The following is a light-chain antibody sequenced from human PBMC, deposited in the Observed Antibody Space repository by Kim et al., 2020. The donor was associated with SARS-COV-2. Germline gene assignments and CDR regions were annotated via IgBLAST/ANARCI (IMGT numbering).Light chain of an antibody. V-gene: IGKV1-5*01. J-gene: IGKJ1*01. CDR3: LQYNTYSRD. CDR1: QVISSW. Sequence: ASVRCRVPITGRASQVISSWLSWYQQKPGKAPILLIYDASSLESGVPSRFSGSGSGTEFTLTITSLQPDDVATYYCLQYNTYSRDFGQGTKVDIK. CDR2: DAS.